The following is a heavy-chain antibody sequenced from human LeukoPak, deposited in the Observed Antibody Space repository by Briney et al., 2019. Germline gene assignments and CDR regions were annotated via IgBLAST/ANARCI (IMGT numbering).Heavy chain of an antibody. CDR1: GYTFTSYY. CDR3: AKGEPQLHEAFDI. J-gene: IGHJ3*02. CDR2: INPGGGST. V-gene: IGHV1-46*01. Sequence: ASVKVSCKASGYTFTSYYMHWVRQAPGQGLEWMGIINPGGGSTTYAQKFQGRVTMTRDTSTSTVYMELSSLRPDDTAVYYCAKGEPQLHEAFDIWGQGTMVTVSS. D-gene: IGHD1-14*01.